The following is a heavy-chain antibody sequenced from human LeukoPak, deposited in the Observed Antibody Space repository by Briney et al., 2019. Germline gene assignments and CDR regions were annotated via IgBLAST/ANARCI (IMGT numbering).Heavy chain of an antibody. CDR1: GDSLSSNSAA. CDR2: TYYRSKRYN. V-gene: IGHV6-1*01. CDR3: ARDISGWYRAFDY. Sequence: SQTLSLTCAISGDSLSSNSAAWDWIRHSRSGGLEWLGSTYYRSKRYNDYAGAVTSRHTINPDSSKNQFSLQLNSETPEDTAVYYCARDISGWYRAFDYWGQGTLVTVSS. D-gene: IGHD6-19*01. J-gene: IGHJ4*02.